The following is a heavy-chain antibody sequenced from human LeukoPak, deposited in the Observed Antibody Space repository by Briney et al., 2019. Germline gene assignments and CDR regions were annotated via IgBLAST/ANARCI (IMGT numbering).Heavy chain of an antibody. J-gene: IGHJ4*02. CDR2: IRYDGSNK. CDR1: GFTFSSYG. CDR3: AKAGGFSFGYYYFDY. V-gene: IGHV3-30*02. Sequence: GGSLRLSCAASGFTFSSYGMHWVRQAPGKGLEWVAFIRYDGSNKYYADSVKGRFTISRDNSKNTLYLQMNSLRAEDTALYYCAKAGGFSFGYYYFDYWGQGTLVTVSS. D-gene: IGHD5-18*01.